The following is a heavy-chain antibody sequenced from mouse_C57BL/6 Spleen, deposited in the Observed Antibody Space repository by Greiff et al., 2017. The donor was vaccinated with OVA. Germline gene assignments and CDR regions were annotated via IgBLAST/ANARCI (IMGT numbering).Heavy chain of an antibody. CDR3: TRPHYYGSSYGYVDY. CDR2: IDPENGDT. J-gene: IGHJ2*01. V-gene: IGHV14-4*01. D-gene: IGHD1-1*01. CDR1: GFNIKDDY. Sequence: VQLQQSGAELVRPGASVKLSCTASGFNIKDDYMHWVKQRPEQGLEWIGWIDPENGDTEYASKFQGKATITADTTSNTAYLQLSSLTSEDTAVYYCTRPHYYGSSYGYVDYWGQGTTLTVSS.